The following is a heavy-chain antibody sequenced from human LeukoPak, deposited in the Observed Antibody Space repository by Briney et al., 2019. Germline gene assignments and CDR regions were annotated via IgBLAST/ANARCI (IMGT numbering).Heavy chain of an antibody. V-gene: IGHV3-30*04. Sequence: PGRSLRLSCAASGFTFSDYAMHWLRQAPGKGLEWVAVISYDGSKKYYADSVKGRFTISRDNSKNTLYLQMNSLRAEDTAVYYCARDRSSGQRFIIGYYMDVWGKGTTVTVSS. D-gene: IGHD6-19*01. CDR2: ISYDGSKK. CDR1: GFTFSDYA. CDR3: ARDRSSGQRFIIGYYMDV. J-gene: IGHJ6*03.